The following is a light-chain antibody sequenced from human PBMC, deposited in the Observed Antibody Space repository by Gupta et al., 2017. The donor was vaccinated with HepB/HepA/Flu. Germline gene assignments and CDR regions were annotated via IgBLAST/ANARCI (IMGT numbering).Light chain of an antibody. CDR3: SSFTSSSTLAV. J-gene: IGLJ2*01. CDR2: DVT. V-gene: IGLV2-14*03. CDR1: SSDV. Sequence: QSALTQPASVSGSPGQSITISCTGTSSDVSWYQQHPGKAPKLMIYDVTLRPPRVSHRFSGSKSGDTASLTISELQTEDEAYYYCSSFTSSSTLAVFGGGTKVTVL.